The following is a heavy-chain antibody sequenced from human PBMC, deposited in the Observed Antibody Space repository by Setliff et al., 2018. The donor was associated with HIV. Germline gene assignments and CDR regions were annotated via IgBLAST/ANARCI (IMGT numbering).Heavy chain of an antibody. J-gene: IGHJ4*02. CDR1: RVSISSSVDY. D-gene: IGHD6-19*01. CDR2: IYYTGSA. CDR3: ARHVDGSGRVDY. V-gene: IGHV4-39*01. Sequence: SETLSLTCTVSRVSISSSVDYWGWIRQPPGKGLEWIGDIYYTGSAYYNPSLKSRVNISVDKSKNQFSLKLNSVTAADTAVYYCARHVDGSGRVDYWGRGTLVTVSS.